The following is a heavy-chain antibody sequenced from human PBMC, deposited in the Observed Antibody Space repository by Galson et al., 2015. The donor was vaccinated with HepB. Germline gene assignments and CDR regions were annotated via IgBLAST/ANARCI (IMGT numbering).Heavy chain of an antibody. CDR2: ISYTTNTI. J-gene: IGHJ5*02. CDR1: GFTFSEYY. CDR3: ARVGPPRSGRRANWFDP. Sequence: SLRLSCAASGFTFSEYYMSWMRQAPGKGLEWVSYISYTTNTIHYADSVKGRFTISRDNAKNSLFLQMNSLRPDDTAIYYCARVGPPRSGRRANWFDPWVQGTLVTVAS. V-gene: IGHV3-11*01. D-gene: IGHD6-19*01.